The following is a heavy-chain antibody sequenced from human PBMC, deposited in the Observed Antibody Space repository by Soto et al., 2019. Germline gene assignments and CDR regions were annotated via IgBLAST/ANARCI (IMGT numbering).Heavy chain of an antibody. CDR2: ISYDGSTK. CDR1: GFTFSSYG. V-gene: IGHV3-30*18. J-gene: IGHJ4*02. CDR3: AKIAVTGQHYFDY. Sequence: SLRLSCAASGFTFSSYGMHWVRQAPGKGLEWVAVISYDGSTKYYADSVKGRFTVSRDNSKNTLYLQMNSLRAEDTAVFYCAKIAVTGQHYFDYWGQGTLVTVSS. D-gene: IGHD6-19*01.